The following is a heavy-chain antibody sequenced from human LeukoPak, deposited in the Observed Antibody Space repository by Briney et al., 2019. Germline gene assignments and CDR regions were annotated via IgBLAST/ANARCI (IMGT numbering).Heavy chain of an antibody. CDR2: IKEDGSET. V-gene: IGHV3-7*01. J-gene: IGHJ6*03. D-gene: IGHD6-13*01. Sequence: GGSLRLSCAASGFTFSSYWMTWVRQAPGKGLEWLANIKEDGSETYYVESVKGRFTISRDNAKNSLYLQMNSLRAEDTAVYYCATAAAGITVLEYYYYYYMDVWGKGTTVTVSS. CDR3: ATAAAGITVLEYYYYYYMDV. CDR1: GFTFSSYW.